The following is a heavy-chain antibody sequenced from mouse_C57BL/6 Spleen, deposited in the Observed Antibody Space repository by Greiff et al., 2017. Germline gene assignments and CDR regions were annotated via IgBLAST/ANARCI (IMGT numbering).Heavy chain of an antibody. J-gene: IGHJ4*01. CDR3: TRVGPDYYAMDY. Sequence: VQLQQSGEGLVKPGGSLKLSCAASGFTFSSYAMSWVRQTPEKRLEWVAYISSGGDYIYYADTVKGRFTISRDNARNTLYLQMSSLKSEDTAMYYCTRVGPDYYAMDYWGQGTSVTVSS. CDR2: ISSGGDYI. CDR1: GFTFSSYA. V-gene: IGHV5-9-1*02.